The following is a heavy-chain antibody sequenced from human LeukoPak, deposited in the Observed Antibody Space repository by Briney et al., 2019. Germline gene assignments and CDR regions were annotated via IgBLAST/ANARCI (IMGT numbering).Heavy chain of an antibody. D-gene: IGHD2-21*02. Sequence: ASVTVSCKASGYTFTNHDINWLRQATGQGLEWMAWMTPNSGNTGHAQKFQGRLTMTRDISISTAYMELSSLRSEDTAVYYCAFCGGDCGGAFDVWGQGTMVTVSS. CDR3: AFCGGDCGGAFDV. J-gene: IGHJ3*01. V-gene: IGHV1-8*01. CDR2: MTPNSGNT. CDR1: GYTFTNHD.